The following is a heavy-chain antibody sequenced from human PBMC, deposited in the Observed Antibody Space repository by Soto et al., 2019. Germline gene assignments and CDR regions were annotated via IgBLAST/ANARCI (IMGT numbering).Heavy chain of an antibody. CDR2: MKEDGSEE. CDR3: ARFHHTGIQGRDVFDI. J-gene: IGHJ3*02. Sequence: EVQLVESGGGLVQPGGSLRLSCAASGFTFSSYWMSWVRQAPGKGLEWVANMKEDGSEEYYVDSVKGRFTIARDNAQNALYLQMSGLRAEDTAVYYCARFHHTGIQGRDVFDIWGQGTMVTVSS. V-gene: IGHV3-7*01. CDR1: GFTFSSYW. D-gene: IGHD5-18*01.